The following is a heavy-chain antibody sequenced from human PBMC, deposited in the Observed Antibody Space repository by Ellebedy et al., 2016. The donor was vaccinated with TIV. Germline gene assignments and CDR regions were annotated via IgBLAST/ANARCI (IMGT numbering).Heavy chain of an antibody. CDR3: AASVVVTPYYYGMDV. Sequence: ASVKVSXKASGYTFTGYYMHWVRQAPGQGLEWMGWINPNSGGTNYAQKFQGRVTMTRDTSISTAYMELSSLRSEDTAVYYCAASVVVTPYYYGMDVWGQGTTVTVSS. J-gene: IGHJ6*02. D-gene: IGHD2-21*02. CDR1: GYTFTGYY. CDR2: INPNSGGT. V-gene: IGHV1-2*02.